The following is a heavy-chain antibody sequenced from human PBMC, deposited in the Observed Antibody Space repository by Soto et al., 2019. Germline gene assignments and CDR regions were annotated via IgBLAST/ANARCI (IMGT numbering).Heavy chain of an antibody. CDR2: INPSSGGT. V-gene: IGHV1-2*02. CDR3: ARDLMAAVGRHFYYGMDV. J-gene: IGHJ6*02. Sequence: ASVKVSCKASGYTFTVYYMHWVRQAPGQGLEWVGWINPSSGGTNFAQKFQDRVTMTTDTSINTTYMEMSRLRSDDTAFFYCARDLMAAVGRHFYYGMDVWGQGTRVTVSS. D-gene: IGHD2-15*01. CDR1: GYTFTVYY.